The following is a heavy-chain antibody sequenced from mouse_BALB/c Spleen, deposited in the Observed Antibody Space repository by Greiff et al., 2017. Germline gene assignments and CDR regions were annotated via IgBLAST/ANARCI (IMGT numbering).Heavy chain of an antibody. CDR3: AREGDSATNIDV. CDR2: ISSGGSYT. J-gene: IGHJ1*01. D-gene: IGHD1-2*01. Sequence: DVKLVESGGDLVKPGGSLKLSCAASGFTFSSYGMSWVRQTPDKRLEWVATISSGGSYTYYPDSVKGRFTISRDNAKNTLYLQMSSLKSEDTAMYYCAREGDSATNIDVWGAGTTVTVSS. CDR1: GFTFSSYG. V-gene: IGHV5-6*02.